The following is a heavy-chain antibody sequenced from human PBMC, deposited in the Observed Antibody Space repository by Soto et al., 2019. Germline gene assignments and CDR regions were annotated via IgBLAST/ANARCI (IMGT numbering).Heavy chain of an antibody. J-gene: IGHJ4*02. Sequence: QVQLVQSGAEVKKPGSSVKVSCNASGGTFSSYAISWVRQSPGQGLEWMGGIIPIFGTANYAQKFQGRVTINADESTSTAYMELSSLRSEDTAVYYCARGRYFDWLLCCDYWGQGTLVTVSS. CDR2: IIPIFGTA. V-gene: IGHV1-69*01. CDR3: ARGRYFDWLLCCDY. D-gene: IGHD3-9*01. CDR1: GGTFSSYA.